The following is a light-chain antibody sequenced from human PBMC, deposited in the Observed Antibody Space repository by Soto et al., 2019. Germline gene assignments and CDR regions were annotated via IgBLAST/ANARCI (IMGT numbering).Light chain of an antibody. Sequence: EIVLTQSPGTLSLSPGERATLSCRASQSVSSNYLAWYQQKPGQAPRLLISGASTRATGIPDRISGSGSGTDFTITISRLEHEDFAVYYCQQYGRSPPLIFGGGTKVEIK. CDR1: QSVSSNY. CDR3: QQYGRSPPLI. J-gene: IGKJ4*01. V-gene: IGKV3-20*01. CDR2: GAS.